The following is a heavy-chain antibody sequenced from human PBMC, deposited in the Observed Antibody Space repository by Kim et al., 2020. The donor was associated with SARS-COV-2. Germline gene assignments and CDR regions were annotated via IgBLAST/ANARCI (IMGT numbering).Heavy chain of an antibody. CDR2: INHSGST. V-gene: IGHV4-34*01. D-gene: IGHD3-10*01. J-gene: IGHJ6*03. CDR1: GGSFSGYY. Sequence: SETLSLTCAVYGGSFSGYYWSWIRQPPGKGLEWIGEINHSGSTNYNPSLKSRVTISVDTSKNQFSLKLSSVTAADTAVYYCARARGRTRGYYYYYMDVWGKGTTVTVSS. CDR3: ARARGRTRGYYYYYMDV.